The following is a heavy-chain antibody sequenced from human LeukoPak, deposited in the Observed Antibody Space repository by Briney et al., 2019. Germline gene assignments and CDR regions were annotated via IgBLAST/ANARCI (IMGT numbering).Heavy chain of an antibody. D-gene: IGHD4-17*01. J-gene: IGHJ6*03. CDR1: GGTFSSYA. V-gene: IGHV1-69*13. CDR2: ILPIFGTA. Sequence: SVKVSCTASGGTFSSYAISWVRQAPGQGLEWMGGILPIFGTANYAQKFQGRVTITADESTSTAYMELSSLRSEDTAVYYCARDMTTVTTDYYYYYMDVWGKGTTVTVSS. CDR3: ARDMTTVTTDYYYYYMDV.